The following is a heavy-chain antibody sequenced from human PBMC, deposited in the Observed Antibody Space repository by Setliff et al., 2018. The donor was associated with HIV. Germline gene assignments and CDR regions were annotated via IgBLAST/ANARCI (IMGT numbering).Heavy chain of an antibody. D-gene: IGHD3-10*01. CDR3: AKTYYGSGTHLRWYQFDN. V-gene: IGHV5-51*04. J-gene: IGHJ4*02. CDR1: GYSFSNYW. Sequence: GESLKISCKGSGYSFSNYWVGWVRQTPGKGLEWMGIIYPGDSDTRYSPAFQGQVTISRDNPKNSLHLQMNSLRAEDTAVYYCAKTYYGSGTHLRWYQFDNWGQGTLVTVSS. CDR2: IYPGDSDT.